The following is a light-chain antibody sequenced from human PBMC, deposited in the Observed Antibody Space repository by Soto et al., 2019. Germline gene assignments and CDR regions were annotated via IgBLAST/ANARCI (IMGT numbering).Light chain of an antibody. V-gene: IGLV2-14*01. J-gene: IGLJ2*01. CDR2: EVS. CDR3: SSYTSSSPLRV. Sequence: QSVLTQPASVSGSPGQSITISCTGTSSDVGGYNYVSWYQQHPGKAPKLMIYEVSNRPSGVSNRFSGSKSGNTASLPISGLQAEDDADYYCSSYTSSSPLRVFGGGTKLTVL. CDR1: SSDVGGYNY.